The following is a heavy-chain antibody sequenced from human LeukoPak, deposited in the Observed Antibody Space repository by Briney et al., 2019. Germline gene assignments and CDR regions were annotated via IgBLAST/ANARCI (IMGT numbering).Heavy chain of an antibody. J-gene: IGHJ3*02. CDR3: ARGAGSGSSGFDI. CDR1: GGSISSYY. V-gene: IGHV4-59*08. D-gene: IGHD3-10*01. Sequence: SETLSLACTVSGGSISSYYWSWIRQPPGKGLEWIGYIYYSGSTNSNPSLKSRVTISVDTSKNQFSLRLTSVTAADTAVYYCARGAGSGSSGFDIWGQGTMVTVSS. CDR2: IYYSGST.